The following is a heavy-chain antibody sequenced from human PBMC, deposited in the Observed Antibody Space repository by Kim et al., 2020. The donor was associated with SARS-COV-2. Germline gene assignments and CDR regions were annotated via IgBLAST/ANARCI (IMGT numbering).Heavy chain of an antibody. CDR2: IYYSGST. Sequence: SETLSLTCTVSGGSISSSSYYWGWIRQPPGKGLEWIGSIYYSGSTYYNPSLKSRVTISVDTSKNQFSLKLSSVTAADTAVYYCARLGRIAVAGTFDYWG. CDR3: ARLGRIAVAGTFDY. CDR1: GGSISSSSYY. D-gene: IGHD6-19*01. V-gene: IGHV4-39*01. J-gene: IGHJ4*01.